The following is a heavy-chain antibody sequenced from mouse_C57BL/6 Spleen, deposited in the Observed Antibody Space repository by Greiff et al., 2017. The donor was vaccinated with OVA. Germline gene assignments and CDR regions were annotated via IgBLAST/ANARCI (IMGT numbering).Heavy chain of an antibody. Sequence: QVTLKESGPGILQSSQTLSLTCSFSGFSLSTSGMGVSWIRQPSGKGLEWLAHIYWDDDKRYNPSLKSRLTISKDTSRNQVFLKITSVDTADTATYDCARSSYYYGSPYFDVWGTGTTVTVSS. CDR3: ARSSYYYGSPYFDV. CDR2: IYWDDDK. D-gene: IGHD1-1*01. CDR1: GFSLSTSGMG. J-gene: IGHJ1*03. V-gene: IGHV8-12*01.